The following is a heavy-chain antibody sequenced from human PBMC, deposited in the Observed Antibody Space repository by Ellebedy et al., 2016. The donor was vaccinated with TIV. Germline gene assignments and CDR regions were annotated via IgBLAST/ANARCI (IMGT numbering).Heavy chain of an antibody. J-gene: IGHJ4*02. CDR1: GFAFADDW. V-gene: IGHV3-7*03. D-gene: IGHD6-13*01. CDR2: IQKHGGEK. Sequence: GESLKISCAASGFAFADDWMTWVRQAPGKGLEWVANIQKHGGEKYYVDSVKGRFTISRDDPKNSLYLEMSSLTDDDTAVYYCARGGASSSWFWRNWGQGTRVTVSS. CDR3: ARGGASSSWFWRN.